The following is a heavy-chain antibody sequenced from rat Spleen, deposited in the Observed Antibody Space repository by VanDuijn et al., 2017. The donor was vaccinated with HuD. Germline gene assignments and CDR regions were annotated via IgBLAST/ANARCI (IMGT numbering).Heavy chain of an antibody. V-gene: IGHV5-46*01. D-gene: IGHD1-6*01. CDR3: TRDGYTTDYFDY. Sequence: EVELVESGGGLVQPGRSMKLSCAASGFTFRNYGMAWVRQAPTKGLEWVASISTSGGSTYYRDSVKGRFTISRDNAKSTLYLQMNSLRSEDTATYYCTRDGYTTDYFDYWGQGVMVTVSS. J-gene: IGHJ2*01. CDR1: GFTFRNYG. CDR2: ISTSGGST.